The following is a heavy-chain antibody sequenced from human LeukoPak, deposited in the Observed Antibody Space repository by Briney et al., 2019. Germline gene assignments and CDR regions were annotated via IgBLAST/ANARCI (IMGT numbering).Heavy chain of an antibody. CDR1: GFTFSSYG. CDR2: IRYDGSNK. V-gene: IGHV3-30*02. D-gene: IGHD2-15*01. J-gene: IGHJ4*02. CDR3: AKGGYCSGGSCYHDY. Sequence: GGPLRLSCAASGFTFSSYGMHWVRQAPGKGLEWVAFIRYDGSNKYYADSVKGRFTISRDNSKNTLYLQMNSLRAEDTAVYYCAKGGYCSGGSCYHDYWGQGTLITVSA.